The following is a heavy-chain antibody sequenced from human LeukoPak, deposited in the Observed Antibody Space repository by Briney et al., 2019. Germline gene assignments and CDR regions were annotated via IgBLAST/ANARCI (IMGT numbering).Heavy chain of an antibody. V-gene: IGHV3-48*01. Sequence: GGSLRLSCAASGFTFSSYSMNWVRQAPGKGLEWVSYISGSSSTIYYADSVRGRFTISRDNPKNTLYLQMYSLRSEDTAVYYCASAWYQLLWRFDYWGQGTLVTVSS. CDR3: ASAWYQLLWRFDY. CDR1: GFTFSSYS. J-gene: IGHJ4*02. D-gene: IGHD2-2*01. CDR2: ISGSSSTI.